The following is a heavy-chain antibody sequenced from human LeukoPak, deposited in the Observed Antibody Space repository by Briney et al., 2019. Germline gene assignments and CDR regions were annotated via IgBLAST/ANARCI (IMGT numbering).Heavy chain of an antibody. CDR1: GFTFSSYA. J-gene: IGHJ4*02. D-gene: IGHD2/OR15-2a*01. Sequence: GGSLRLSCAASGFTFSSYAMSWVRQAPGKGLEWVSATVGNGGSTYYADSVKGRFTISRDNSKNTLYLQMNSLRAEDTALYYCARNEYETLDYWGQGTLVTVSS. CDR3: ARNEYETLDY. V-gene: IGHV3-23*01. CDR2: TVGNGGST.